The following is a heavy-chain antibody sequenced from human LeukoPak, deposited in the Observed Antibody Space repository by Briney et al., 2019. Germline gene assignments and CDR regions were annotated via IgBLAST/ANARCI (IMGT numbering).Heavy chain of an antibody. J-gene: IGHJ4*02. CDR1: GYSFIGSY. CDR2: IYYTLDT. V-gene: IGHV4-59*01. D-gene: IGHD3-22*01. Sequence: SETVSLTCTVSGYSFIGSYWSWIRQAPGQGLEWIGCIYYTLDTNYNPSLQSRVTISVDISKKQFSLRLTSVAAADTAVYYYARRRYYDSSGYNPTYYFDYWGQGILVTVSS. CDR3: ARRRYYDSSGYNPTYYFDY.